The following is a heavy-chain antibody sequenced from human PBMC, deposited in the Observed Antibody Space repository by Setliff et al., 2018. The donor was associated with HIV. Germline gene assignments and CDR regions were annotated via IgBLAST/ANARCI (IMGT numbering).Heavy chain of an antibody. J-gene: IGHJ6*03. Sequence: ASVKVSCKASGGTFSSYAISWVRQAPGQGLEWMGGIIPIFGTANYAQKFQGRVTITADESTSTVYMELSSLRSEDTAVYYCARVNGSWYERVLNYYYYMDVWGKGTTVTVSS. CDR2: IIPIFGTA. CDR3: ARVNGSWYERVLNYYYYMDV. V-gene: IGHV1-69*13. D-gene: IGHD6-13*01. CDR1: GGTFSSYA.